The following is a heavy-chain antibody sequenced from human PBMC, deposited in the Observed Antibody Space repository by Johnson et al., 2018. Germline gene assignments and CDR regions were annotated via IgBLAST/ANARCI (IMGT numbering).Heavy chain of an antibody. CDR3: AKDRTRWALLWGGGDAFDI. Sequence: QVQLQESGGGVVQPGRSLKLSCAASGFTFSSYGMHWVRQAPGKGLEWVAVISYDGSNKYYADSVKGRFTISRDNSKNTLYLQMNSRRAEDTAVYYCAKDRTRWALLWGGGDAFDIWGQGTMVTVSS. V-gene: IGHV3-30*18. CDR1: GFTFSSYG. CDR2: ISYDGSNK. J-gene: IGHJ3*02. D-gene: IGHD1-26*01.